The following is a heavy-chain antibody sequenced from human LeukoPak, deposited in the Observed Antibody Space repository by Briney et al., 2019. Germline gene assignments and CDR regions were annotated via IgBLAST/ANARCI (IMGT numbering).Heavy chain of an antibody. V-gene: IGHV1-8*03. J-gene: IGHJ3*02. CDR2: MNPNSGNT. Sequence: ASVKVSCKASGYTFTSYDINWVRQATGQGLGWMGWMNPNSGNTGYAQKFQGRVTITRNTSISTAYMELSGLRSEDTAVYYCARDGWDDAFDIWGQGTMVTVSS. CDR3: ARDGWDDAFDI. CDR1: GYTFTSYD. D-gene: IGHD1-26*01.